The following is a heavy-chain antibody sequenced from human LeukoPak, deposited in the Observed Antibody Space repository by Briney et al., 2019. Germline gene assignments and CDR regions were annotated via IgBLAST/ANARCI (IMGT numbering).Heavy chain of an antibody. V-gene: IGHV3-64D*06. CDR2: ISSSGGST. CDR3: VKRSHIVVVPAATGLDY. CDR1: GFTFSSYA. Sequence: GGSLRLSCSASGFTFSSYAMHWVRQAPGKGLEYVSAISSSGGSTYYADSVKGRFTISRDNSKNTLYLQMSSLRAEDTAVYYCVKRSHIVVVPAATGLDYWGQGTLVTVSS. J-gene: IGHJ4*02. D-gene: IGHD2-2*01.